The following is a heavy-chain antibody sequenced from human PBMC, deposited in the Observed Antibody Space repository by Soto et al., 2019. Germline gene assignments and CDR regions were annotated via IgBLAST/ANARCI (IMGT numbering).Heavy chain of an antibody. CDR1: GYTFSSYD. CDR3: VRSGRRSGIDY. D-gene: IGHD5-12*01. CDR2: VNPNSNET. J-gene: IGHJ4*02. Sequence: ASVKVSCKASGYTFSSYDISWVRQASGQGLEWMGWVNPNSNETGYAQKFQGRVTMTGNTSIRTAYMELRSLRSDDTAVYYCVRSGRRSGIDYWGQGTLVTVS. V-gene: IGHV1-8*01.